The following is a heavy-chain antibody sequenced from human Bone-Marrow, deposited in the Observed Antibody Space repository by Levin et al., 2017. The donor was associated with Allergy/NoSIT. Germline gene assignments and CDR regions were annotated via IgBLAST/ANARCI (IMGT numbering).Heavy chain of an antibody. CDR2: VYYTGST. CDR1: GGSISSSSYY. Sequence: RSQTLSLTCTVSGGSISSSSYYWGWIRQPPGKGLEWIGSVYYTGSTYYNPSLKSRVAISADKSSNHFSLKVTSVTAADTAIYYCARVLSGANFPFYFYTLDVWGQGTTVTVSS. V-gene: IGHV4-39*02. D-gene: IGHD2-8*02. CDR3: ARVLSGANFPFYFYTLDV. J-gene: IGHJ6*02.